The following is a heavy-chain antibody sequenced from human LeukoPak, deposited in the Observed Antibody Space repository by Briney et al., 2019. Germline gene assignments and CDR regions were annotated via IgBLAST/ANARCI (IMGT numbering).Heavy chain of an antibody. CDR3: ARVDSSWGYYYYYYMDV. CDR2: ISAYNGNT. D-gene: IGHD6-6*01. CDR1: GYTFTSYG. V-gene: IGHV1-18*01. J-gene: IGHJ6*03. Sequence: ASVKVSCKASGYTFTSYGISWVRQAPGQGPEWMGWISAYNGNTNYAQKLQGRVTMTTDTSTSTAYMELRSLRSDDTAVYYCARVDSSWGYYYYYYMDVWGKGTTVTVSS.